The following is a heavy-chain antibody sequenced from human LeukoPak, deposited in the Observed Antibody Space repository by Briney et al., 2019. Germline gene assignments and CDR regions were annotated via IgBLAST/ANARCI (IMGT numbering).Heavy chain of an antibody. J-gene: IGHJ6*02. Sequence: ASVKVSCKASGYTFTGYYMRWVRQAPGQGLEWMGWINPNSGGTNYAQKFQGRVTMTRDTSISTAYMELSRLRSDDTAVYYCARVICSSTSCPSSYYYYGMDVWGQGTTVTVSS. CDR2: INPNSGGT. CDR3: ARVICSSTSCPSSYYYYGMDV. D-gene: IGHD2-2*01. CDR1: GYTFTGYY. V-gene: IGHV1-2*02.